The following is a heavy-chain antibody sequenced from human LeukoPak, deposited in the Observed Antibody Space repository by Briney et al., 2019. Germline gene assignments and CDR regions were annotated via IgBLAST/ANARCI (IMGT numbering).Heavy chain of an antibody. Sequence: SETLSLTCTVSGGSITSSRYYWGWIRQPPGKGLEWIGTIYYTGSTYYNPSLKSRVTISGDTSKNQFSLKVNSVTAADTAIYYCARATADSDGYYLALYNWLDPWGQGTLVTVSS. CDR3: ARATADSDGYYLALYNWLDP. CDR2: IYYTGST. CDR1: GGSITSSRYY. D-gene: IGHD3-22*01. V-gene: IGHV4-39*07. J-gene: IGHJ5*02.